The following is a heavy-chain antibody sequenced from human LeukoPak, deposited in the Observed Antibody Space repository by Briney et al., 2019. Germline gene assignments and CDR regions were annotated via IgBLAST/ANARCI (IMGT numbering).Heavy chain of an antibody. J-gene: IGHJ4*02. D-gene: IGHD6-6*01. V-gene: IGHV4-59*01. CDR2: IYYSGST. Sequence: SETLSLTCTVSGGSISSYYWSWIRHRPGTGLEWIGYIYYSGSTNYNPSIKSRVTISVDTSKNQFSLKLSSVTAADTAVYYCARGSIAARRDFDYWGQGTLVTVSS. CDR3: ARGSIAARRDFDY. CDR1: GGSISSYY.